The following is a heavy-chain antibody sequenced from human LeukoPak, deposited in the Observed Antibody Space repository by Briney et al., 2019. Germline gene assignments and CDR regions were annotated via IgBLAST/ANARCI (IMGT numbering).Heavy chain of an antibody. CDR3: ASSGWYSTPNWFDP. J-gene: IGHJ5*02. Sequence: GGSLRLSCAVSGFTFSNYWMHWVRQAPGKGLEWVASIKEDGSEKYYVDSVKGRFTISRDNAKNSVYLQMNSLRAEDTAMYYCASSGWYSTPNWFDPWGQGTLVIVSS. CDR1: GFTFSNYW. V-gene: IGHV3-7*01. D-gene: IGHD6-19*01. CDR2: IKEDGSEK.